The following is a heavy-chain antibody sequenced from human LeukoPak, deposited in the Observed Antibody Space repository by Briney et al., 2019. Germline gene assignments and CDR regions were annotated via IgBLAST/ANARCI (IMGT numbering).Heavy chain of an antibody. D-gene: IGHD5-18*01. V-gene: IGHV4-59*01. J-gene: IGHJ3*02. Sequence: PSETLSLTCTVSGGSISSYYWSWIRQPPGKGLEWIGYICYSGSTNYNPSLKSRVTISVDTSKNQFSLKLSSVTAADTAVYYCARSLGRRGYSYGNDAFDIWGQGTMVTVSS. CDR3: ARSLGRRGYSYGNDAFDI. CDR1: GGSISSYY. CDR2: ICYSGST.